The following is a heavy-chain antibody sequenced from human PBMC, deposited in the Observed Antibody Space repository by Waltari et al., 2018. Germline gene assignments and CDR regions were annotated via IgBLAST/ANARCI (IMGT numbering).Heavy chain of an antibody. J-gene: IGHJ4*02. V-gene: IGHV1-69-2*01. Sequence: EVQLVQSGAEVKKPGATVKISCKVSGYTFTDYYMHWVQQAPGKWIECMGRVDPEDGETIDEGKVKGRVAITADTSTDTAYMELGSVRSEDTGVCDCATAHSGYWGQGTLVTVSS. D-gene: IGHD2-15*01. CDR1: GYTFTDYY. CDR2: VDPEDGET. CDR3: ATAHSGY.